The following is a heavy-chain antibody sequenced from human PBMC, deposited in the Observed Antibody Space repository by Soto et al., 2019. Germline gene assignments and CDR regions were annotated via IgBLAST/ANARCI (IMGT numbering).Heavy chain of an antibody. Sequence: GSMILSCAASVFTFISSAVSWFRQAPLKVLGCVSAISRIGCSTYYSDSVMGRFTISRENSKNALCLQMNSLRAEDTAVYYCAKLLRPQFGSARNRAKGDAFDIWGQGTMVTVSS. CDR1: VFTFISSA. D-gene: IGHD2-15*01. CDR3: AKLLRPQFGSARNRAKGDAFDI. J-gene: IGHJ3*02. CDR2: ISRIGCST. V-gene: IGHV3-23*01.